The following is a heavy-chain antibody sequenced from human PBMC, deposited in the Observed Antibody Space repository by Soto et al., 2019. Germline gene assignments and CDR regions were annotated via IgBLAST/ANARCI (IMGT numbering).Heavy chain of an antibody. J-gene: IGHJ5*02. Sequence: PGGSLRLSCAASGFPFSVYAMAWVRQAPGKGLEWVSTIADTIGTSYYADSVKGRFTLSRDISTNTLHLQMNSLRAEDTAVYYCAKVAPRGSYYHWGQGTLVTVSS. CDR3: AKVAPRGSYYH. V-gene: IGHV3-23*01. CDR1: GFPFSVYA. D-gene: IGHD1-26*01. CDR2: IADTIGTS.